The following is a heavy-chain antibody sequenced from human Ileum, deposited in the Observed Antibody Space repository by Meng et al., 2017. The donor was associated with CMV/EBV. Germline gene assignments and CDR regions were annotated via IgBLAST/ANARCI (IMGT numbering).Heavy chain of an antibody. J-gene: IGHJ4*02. CDR2: IHIGGTT. D-gene: IGHD2-15*01. CDR3: ARGYCSGATCYPYYFDY. CDR1: SDSISRNY. Sequence: QVQRQQWGARLLKPPETLSLTCTVSSDSISRNYWNWIRQPAGKGLESIGRIHIGGTTDYNPSLKSRVTMSVDTSKNQLSLKLTSVTAADTAVYYCARGYCSGATCYPYYFDYWGQGTLVTVSS. V-gene: IGHV4-59*10.